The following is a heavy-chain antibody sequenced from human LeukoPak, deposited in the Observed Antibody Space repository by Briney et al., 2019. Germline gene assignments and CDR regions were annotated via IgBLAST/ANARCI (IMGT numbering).Heavy chain of an antibody. J-gene: IGHJ4*02. CDR3: AKSPLVYCTSSSCHLYFDS. CDR1: GFTFSSYA. CDR2: ISDSGGST. V-gene: IGHV3-23*01. Sequence: GGSLRLSCAATGFTFSSYAMSWVRQAPGKGLEWVSGISDSGGSTYYTDSVKGRFTISRDKSHNTLYLQMNSLRVEDTAVYYCAKSPLVYCTSSSCHLYFDSWGQGTLVTVSS. D-gene: IGHD2-15*01.